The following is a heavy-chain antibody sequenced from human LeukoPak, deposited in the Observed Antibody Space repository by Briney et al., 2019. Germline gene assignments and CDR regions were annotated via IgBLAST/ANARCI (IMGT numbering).Heavy chain of an antibody. Sequence: PSETLSLTCTVPGGSISSSNSYWGWIRQPPGKGLEWIVGVYNSGSTSYNPSLKSRVIISKATSKDQVSLRLSSVTVADTAVYYCARHRVVGTTRGRGFDSCGQGTLVIVSS. J-gene: IGHJ5*01. CDR3: ARHRVVGTTRGRGFDS. V-gene: IGHV4-39*01. CDR2: VYNSGST. D-gene: IGHD1-26*01. CDR1: GGSISSSNSY.